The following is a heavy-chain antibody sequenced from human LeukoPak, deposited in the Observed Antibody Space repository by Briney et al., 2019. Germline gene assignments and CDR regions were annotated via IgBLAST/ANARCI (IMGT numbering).Heavy chain of an antibody. J-gene: IGHJ4*02. V-gene: IGHV1-8*01. CDR1: GYTFSTYD. CDR2: MNANSGNT. CDR3: ARGVRRARTEDYESSGYFPADY. Sequence: ASVKLSCETSGYTFSTYDMSWVRQAPGQGLEWVGSMNANSGNTYYARKFQSRVTMTRNTSMSTAYMELSSLTSEDTAVYYCARGVRRARTEDYESSGYFPADYWGQGTLVTVSS. D-gene: IGHD3-22*01.